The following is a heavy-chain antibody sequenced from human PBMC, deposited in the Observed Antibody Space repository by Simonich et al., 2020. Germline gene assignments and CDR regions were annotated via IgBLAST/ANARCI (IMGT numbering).Heavy chain of an antibody. CDR1: GYSISSGYY. D-gene: IGHD6-13*01. J-gene: IGHJ4*02. V-gene: IGHV4-38-2*01. Sequence: QVQLQESGPGLVKPSETLSLTCAVSGYSISSGYYWGWIRQPPGKGLEWIGSIYHSGSTYYNPSLKSRVTISVDTSKNQFSLKLSSVTAADTAVYYCARLYSSSWYYWGQGTLVTVSS. CDR3: ARLYSSSWYY. CDR2: IYHSGST.